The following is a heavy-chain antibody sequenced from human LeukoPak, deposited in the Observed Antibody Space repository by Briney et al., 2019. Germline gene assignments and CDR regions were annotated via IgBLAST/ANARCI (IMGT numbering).Heavy chain of an antibody. V-gene: IGHV3-74*01. D-gene: IGHD6-13*01. CDR2: INGHGNTT. J-gene: IGHJ4*01. CDR3: SRGREYISNWNPFDF. CDR1: GFTLSNYW. Sequence: GGSLGLSCAASGFTLSNYWMHWVRQVPGKGLVWVSSINGHGNTTKYADSVRGRFTISRDNAKNTLFLQMHSLRADDTAVYFCSRGREYISNWNPFDFWGHGTLVTVSS.